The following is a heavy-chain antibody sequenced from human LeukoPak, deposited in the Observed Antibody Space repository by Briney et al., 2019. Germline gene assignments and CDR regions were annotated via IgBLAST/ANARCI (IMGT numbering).Heavy chain of an antibody. Sequence: GGSLRLSCAASGFTVSSNYMSWVRQAPGKGLEWVSVLYSGGSTYYADSVKGRFTISRDNSKNTLYLQMNSLRAEDTAVYYCAKDQIGVVIIPVFDYWGQGTLVTVSS. CDR1: GFTVSSNY. J-gene: IGHJ4*02. CDR3: AKDQIGVVIIPVFDY. D-gene: IGHD3-3*01. CDR2: LYSGGST. V-gene: IGHV3-53*05.